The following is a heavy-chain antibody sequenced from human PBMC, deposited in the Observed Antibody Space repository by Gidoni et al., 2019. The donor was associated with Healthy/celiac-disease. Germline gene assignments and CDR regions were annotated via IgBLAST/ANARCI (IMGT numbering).Heavy chain of an antibody. CDR3: ARRYDSSGYYSFDY. D-gene: IGHD3-22*01. CDR2: INAGNGNT. J-gene: IGHJ4*02. CDR1: GYTFSSYA. V-gene: IGHV1-3*01. Sequence: QVQLVQSGAEVKKPGASVKVSCKASGYTFSSYAMHWVRQAPGQRLEWMGWINAGNGNTKYSQKFQGRVTITRDTSASTAYMELSSLRSEDTAVYYCARRYDSSGYYSFDYWGQGTLVTVSS.